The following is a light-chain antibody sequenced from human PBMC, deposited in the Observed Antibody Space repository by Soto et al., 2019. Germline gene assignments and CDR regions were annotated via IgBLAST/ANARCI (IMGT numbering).Light chain of an antibody. CDR2: GAS. J-gene: IGKJ4*01. Sequence: EIVMTQSPATLSLSPGERATLSCRASQSVSSSLAWYQQKPGQAPRLLIYGASTRATGIPARFSGSGSGTEFTLTISSLQSEDFAVYYCQQYNNLPPLTFGGGTKVEIK. V-gene: IGKV3-15*01. CDR3: QQYNNLPPLT. CDR1: QSVSSS.